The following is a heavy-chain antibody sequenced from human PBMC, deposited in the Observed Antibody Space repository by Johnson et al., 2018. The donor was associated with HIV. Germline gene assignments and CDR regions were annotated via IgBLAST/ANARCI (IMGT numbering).Heavy chain of an antibody. CDR3: ARVFYYDSNDGFDI. CDR2: VSYDGSNI. D-gene: IGHD3-22*01. J-gene: IGHJ3*02. Sequence: QVQLVESGGGLVQPGRSLRLSCAASEFTFTSYAMHWIRQAPGKGLEWVALVSYDGSNIHYADSVKGRFTISRDSSKNMLYLQMNSLRTEDTAVYYCARVFYYDSNDGFDIWGQGTRVTVSS. CDR1: EFTFTSYA. V-gene: IGHV3-30*04.